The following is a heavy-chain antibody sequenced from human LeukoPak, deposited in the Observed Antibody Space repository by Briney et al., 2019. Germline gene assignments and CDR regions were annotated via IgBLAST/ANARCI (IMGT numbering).Heavy chain of an antibody. V-gene: IGHV3-23*01. D-gene: IGHD3-9*01. CDR3: SKPYHGFDIYDFCF. CDR2: ISGSGGYT. J-gene: IGHJ4*02. Sequence: GGSLRLSCAASGFPFSDYAMSWVRQAPGKGLEWVSGISGSGGYTYYADSVKGRFTISRDSFENTLYLQVNSRTADDTAVNYCSKPYHGFDIYDFCFLGQGILGTGSS. CDR1: GFPFSDYA.